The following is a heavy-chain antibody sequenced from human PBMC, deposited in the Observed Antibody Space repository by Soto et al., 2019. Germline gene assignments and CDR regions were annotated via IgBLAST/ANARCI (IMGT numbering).Heavy chain of an antibody. CDR3: AKVNWDDNNAS. D-gene: IGHD1-20*01. Sequence: GGSLRLSCAASGFIFSSYWMHWVRQAPGKGLEWVSAISGESATTDYADSVKGRFTISRDYSENTLYLQMNSLRAEDTAVYYCAKVNWDDNNASWGQGTLVTVSS. J-gene: IGHJ5*02. CDR2: ISGESATT. CDR1: GFIFSSYW. V-gene: IGHV3-23*01.